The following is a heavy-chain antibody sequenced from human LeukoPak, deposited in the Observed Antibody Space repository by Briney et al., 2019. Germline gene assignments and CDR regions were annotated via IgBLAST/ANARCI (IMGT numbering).Heavy chain of an antibody. CDR1: GFTFSSYW. CDR2: IKQDGSEK. J-gene: IGHJ4*02. D-gene: IGHD3-22*01. V-gene: IGHV3-7*01. CDR3: TKYYYDSSGYYPTFDY. Sequence: GGSLRLSRAASGFTFSSYWTSWVRQAPGKGLEWVANIKQDGSEKYYVDSVKGRFTISRDNAKNSLYLQMNSLRAEDTAVYYCTKYYYDSSGYYPTFDYWGQGTLVTVSS.